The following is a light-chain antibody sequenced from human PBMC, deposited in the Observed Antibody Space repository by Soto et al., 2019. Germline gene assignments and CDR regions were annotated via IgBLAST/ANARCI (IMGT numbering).Light chain of an antibody. J-gene: IGKJ1*01. Sequence: VVMTQSPLSLPVTLGQPASISCRSSQSLVYSDGNTYLSWFQQRPGQSPRRLIYSVSNRDSGVPDRFSGSGSGTGFTLKISRVEAEDAGIYYCIQGTHWPWTFGQGTKVEI. CDR3: IQGTHWPWT. CDR2: SVS. CDR1: QSLVYSDGNTY. V-gene: IGKV2-30*01.